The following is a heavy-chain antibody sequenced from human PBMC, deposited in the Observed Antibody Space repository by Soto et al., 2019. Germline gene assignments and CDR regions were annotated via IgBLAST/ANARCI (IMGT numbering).Heavy chain of an antibody. CDR2: ISGSGGST. CDR3: ARADYYNFWSVYPRAFDY. CDR1: GFTFSSYA. D-gene: IGHD3-3*01. V-gene: IGHV3-23*01. Sequence: EVQLLESGGGLVQPGGSLRLSCAASGFTFSSYAMSWVRQAPGKGLEWVSAISGSGGSTYYADSVKGRFTISRDNSKNTLFLQMNSLRAEDTAVYYCARADYYNFWSVYPRAFDYGGEGPLV. J-gene: IGHJ4*02.